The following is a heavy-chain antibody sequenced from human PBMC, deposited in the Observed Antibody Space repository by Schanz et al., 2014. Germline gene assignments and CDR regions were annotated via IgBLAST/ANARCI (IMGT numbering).Heavy chain of an antibody. CDR3: AKSDAFDI. CDR2: INGDGSRT. J-gene: IGHJ3*02. CDR1: GFTFSTHA. V-gene: IGHV3-74*02. Sequence: EVQLVESGGGLVQPGGSLRLSCAASGFTFSTHAMSWVRQAPGKGLEWVSRINGDGSRTAYADSVKGRFTISRDNAKNTLYLQMNSLRAEDTAVYYCAKSDAFDIWGQGTLVTVSS.